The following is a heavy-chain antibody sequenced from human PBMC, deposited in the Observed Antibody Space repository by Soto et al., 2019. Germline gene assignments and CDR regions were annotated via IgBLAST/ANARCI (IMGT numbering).Heavy chain of an antibody. CDR2: IIPMFGTA. D-gene: IGHD3-22*01. J-gene: IGHJ5*02. Sequence: ASVKVSCKAPGGTFSSYAVSWVRQAPGQGLEWMGGIIPMFGTAKYAQKFQGRVTITADESTSTAYMELSSLRSEDTAVYYCAKTSRGITYERSGYYWSWFDPWGQGTLVTAPQ. CDR3: AKTSRGITYERSGYYWSWFDP. CDR1: GGTFSSYA. V-gene: IGHV1-69*13.